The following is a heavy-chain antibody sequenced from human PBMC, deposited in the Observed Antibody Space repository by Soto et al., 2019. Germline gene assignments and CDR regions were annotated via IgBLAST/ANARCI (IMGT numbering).Heavy chain of an antibody. CDR3: AKDKPGTTSFDY. J-gene: IGHJ4*02. CDR2: ISDRGDTT. CDR1: GFTISSNA. V-gene: IGHV3-23*01. Sequence: EVQLLESGGGLVHPGGSLRLSCAASGFTISSNAMYWVRQAPGKGLEWVSGISDRGDTTHYADSVKGRFTISRDTSKNTLYLQLNALRADDTAVYYCAKDKPGTTSFDYWGQGTLVTVSS. D-gene: IGHD1-1*01.